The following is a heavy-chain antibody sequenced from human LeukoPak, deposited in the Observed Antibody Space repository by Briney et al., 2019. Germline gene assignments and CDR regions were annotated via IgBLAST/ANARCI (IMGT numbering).Heavy chain of an antibody. J-gene: IGHJ4*02. CDR1: GFTFSSDW. D-gene: IGHD3-9*01. Sequence: PGGSLRLSCAASGFTFSSDWMHWVRQAPGKGLVWVSRINRDGRSTTYADSVKGRFTISRDNAKNTLYLQMNSLRAEDTAVYYCARHPYDILTGPSFDYWGREPWSPSPQ. V-gene: IGHV3-74*01. CDR3: ARHPYDILTGPSFDY. CDR2: INRDGRST.